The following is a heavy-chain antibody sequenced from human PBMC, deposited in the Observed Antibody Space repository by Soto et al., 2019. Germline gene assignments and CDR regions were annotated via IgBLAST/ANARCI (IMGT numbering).Heavy chain of an antibody. V-gene: IGHV3-23*01. J-gene: IGHJ4*02. CDR3: AKGGLYNSSWYEGY. D-gene: IGHD6-13*01. CDR2: ISASGDST. CDR1: GFTFSSYV. Sequence: GGSLRLSCAASGFTFSSYVMHWVRQAPGKGLERVPSISASGDSTHNADSVKGRFAISRDNSKNTLDLQLNSLTADDTAVYYCAKGGLYNSSWYEGYWGQGTLVTVSS.